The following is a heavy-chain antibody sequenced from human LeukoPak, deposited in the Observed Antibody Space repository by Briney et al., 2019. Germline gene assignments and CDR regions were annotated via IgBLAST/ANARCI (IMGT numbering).Heavy chain of an antibody. D-gene: IGHD3-10*01. J-gene: IGHJ4*02. Sequence: PGGSLRLSCAASGFTVNSNYMSWVRQAPGKGLEWVSVIYSGGSTYYADSVRGRFTISRDNSKSMLYLEMNSLRAEDTAVYYCASLEGSGSYYPRYFDYWGQGTLVTVSS. CDR3: ASLEGSGSYYPRYFDY. CDR2: IYSGGST. V-gene: IGHV3-53*01. CDR1: GFTVNSNY.